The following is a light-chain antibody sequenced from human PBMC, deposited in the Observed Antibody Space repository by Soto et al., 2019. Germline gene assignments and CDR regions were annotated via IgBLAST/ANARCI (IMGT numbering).Light chain of an antibody. J-gene: IGKJ1*01. V-gene: IGKV3-20*01. Sequence: EIVLTQSPGTLSLSPGERATLSCRASQSVSSTYLAWYQQKPGQAPSLLIYVAATRATGFPDRFSGSGSGTDFTLTIIRLEPEDFAVYYCQQYGSSPTTCGQGTKG. CDR2: VAA. CDR3: QQYGSSPTT. CDR1: QSVSSTY.